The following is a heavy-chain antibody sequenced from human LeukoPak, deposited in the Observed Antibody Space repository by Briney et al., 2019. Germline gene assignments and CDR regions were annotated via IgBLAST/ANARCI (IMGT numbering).Heavy chain of an antibody. CDR3: ASIAAAGDFDY. D-gene: IGHD6-13*01. V-gene: IGHV3-21*01. CDR1: GFTVSDNY. Sequence: GGSLRLSCAASGFTVSDNYMNWVRQAPGKGLEWVSSISSSSSYIYYADSVKGRFTISRDNAKNSLYLQMNSLRAEDTAVYYCASIAAAGDFDYWGQGTLVTVSS. CDR2: ISSSSSYI. J-gene: IGHJ4*02.